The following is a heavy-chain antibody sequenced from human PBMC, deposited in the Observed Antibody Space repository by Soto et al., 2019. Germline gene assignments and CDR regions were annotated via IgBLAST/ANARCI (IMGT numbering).Heavy chain of an antibody. V-gene: IGHV3-33*01. CDR3: ASGYCSGGSCYFNDAFDI. Sequence: LRLSCAASGFTFSSYGMHWVRQAPGKGLEWVAVIWYDGSNKYYADSVKGRFTISRDNSKNTLYLQMNSLRAEDTAVYYCASGYCSGGSCYFNDAFDIWGQGTMVTVSS. CDR1: GFTFSSYG. D-gene: IGHD2-15*01. CDR2: IWYDGSNK. J-gene: IGHJ3*02.